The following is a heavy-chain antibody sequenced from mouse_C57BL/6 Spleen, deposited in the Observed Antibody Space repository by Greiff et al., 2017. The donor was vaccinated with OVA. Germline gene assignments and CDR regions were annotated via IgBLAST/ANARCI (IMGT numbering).Heavy chain of an antibody. J-gene: IGHJ4*01. CDR3: ARQGGYYSNPHYYAMDY. Sequence: EVKLVESGGDLVKPGGSLKLSCAASGFTFSSYGMSWVRQTPDKRLEWVATISSGGSYTYYPDSVKGRFTISRDNAKNTLYLQMSSLKSEDTAMYYCARQGGYYSNPHYYAMDYWGQGTSVTVSS. CDR1: GFTFSSYG. V-gene: IGHV5-6*01. D-gene: IGHD2-5*01. CDR2: ISSGGSYT.